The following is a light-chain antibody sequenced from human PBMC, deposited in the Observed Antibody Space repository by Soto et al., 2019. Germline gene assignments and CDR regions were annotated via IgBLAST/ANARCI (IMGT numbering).Light chain of an antibody. J-gene: IGKJ2*01. V-gene: IGKV3-20*01. Sequence: EIELTQSPGTLSLSLGERATLSCRASQSVSSSYLAWYQQKPGQAPMLLIYGASSMATGIPYRFSGSGSGTEFTLTISRLEPEDFAVYYCQQYGSSPLYTFGQGTKLEIK. CDR1: QSVSSSY. CDR3: QQYGSSPLYT. CDR2: GAS.